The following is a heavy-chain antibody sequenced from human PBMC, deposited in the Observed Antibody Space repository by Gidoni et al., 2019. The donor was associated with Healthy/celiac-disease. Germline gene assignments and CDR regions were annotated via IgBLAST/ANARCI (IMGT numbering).Heavy chain of an antibody. J-gene: IGHJ4*02. CDR2: IYYSGST. Sequence: QLQLQESGPGLVKPSETLSLTCTVSGGSISSSSYYWGWIRQPPGKGLEWIGSIYYSGSTYYNPSLKSRVTISVDTSKNQFSLKLSSVTAADTAVYYCARHGRYDFWSGYSVTYYFDYWGQGTLVTVSS. V-gene: IGHV4-39*01. D-gene: IGHD3-3*01. CDR3: ARHGRYDFWSGYSVTYYFDY. CDR1: GGSISSSSYY.